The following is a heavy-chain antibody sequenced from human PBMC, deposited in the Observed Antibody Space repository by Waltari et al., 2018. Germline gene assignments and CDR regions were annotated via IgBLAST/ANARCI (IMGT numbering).Heavy chain of an antibody. D-gene: IGHD6-13*01. J-gene: IGHJ4*02. V-gene: IGHV1-69*13. CDR2: RSPIFGTA. CDR1: GGTFSSYA. Sequence: QVQLVQSGAEVKKLGFSVKVSCKASGGTFSSYAISWARQAPGQGLGWMGRRSPIFGTANYAQEFQGGVTITADKSTSTAYMELSSLGSEKTAVYYCARERHIAAARDCWGQGTLVTVSS. CDR3: ARERHIAAARDC.